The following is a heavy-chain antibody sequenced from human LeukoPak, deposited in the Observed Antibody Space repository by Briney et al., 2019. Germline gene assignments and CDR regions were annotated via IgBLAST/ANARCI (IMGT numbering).Heavy chain of an antibody. J-gene: IGHJ4*02. CDR1: GFTFNFYA. V-gene: IGHV3-30*18. D-gene: IGHD3-10*01. Sequence: GGSLRLSCAASGFTFNFYAMHWVRQAPGKGLEWVAFISYDGFHKDYADSVKGRFTISRDDSRKTLYLQMNGLRPEDTAVYYCAKDGGDYFGSGNYDASVPDYWGQGTMVTVSS. CDR2: ISYDGFHK. CDR3: AKDGGDYFGSGNYDASVPDY.